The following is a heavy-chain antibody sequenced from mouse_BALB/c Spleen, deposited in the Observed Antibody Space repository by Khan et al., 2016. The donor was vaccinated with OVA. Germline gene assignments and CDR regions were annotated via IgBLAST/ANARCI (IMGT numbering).Heavy chain of an antibody. J-gene: IGHJ3*01. V-gene: IGHV1S81*02. D-gene: IGHD2-1*01. CDR2: INPSNGRT. Sequence: QVQLQQPGAELVKPGASVILSCKTSGYTFTTYWMHWVKQRPGQGLEWIGEINPSNGRTNYNEKFKTKATLTVDKSSSTAYIQISSLTSEDSAVYYRARLYYSWLADWGQGTLVSVSA. CDR3: ARLYYSWLAD. CDR1: GYTFTTYW.